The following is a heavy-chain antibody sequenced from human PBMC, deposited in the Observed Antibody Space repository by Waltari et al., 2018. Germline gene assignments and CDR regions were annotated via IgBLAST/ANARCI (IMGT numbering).Heavy chain of an antibody. J-gene: IGHJ4*02. CDR2: IYYSGST. CDR1: GDSIRTRGYH. V-gene: IGHV4-39*01. Sequence: QLQLQESGPGLVKPSETLSLTCTVSGDSIRTRGYHWPWLRQPPGKGPEWIGSIYYSGSTYYNPSLKSRVTISLDTSKNQFSLNLRSVTAADTAVYYCARHPHPHNYDQWGQGILVTVSS. CDR3: ARHPHPHNYDQ. D-gene: IGHD3-3*01.